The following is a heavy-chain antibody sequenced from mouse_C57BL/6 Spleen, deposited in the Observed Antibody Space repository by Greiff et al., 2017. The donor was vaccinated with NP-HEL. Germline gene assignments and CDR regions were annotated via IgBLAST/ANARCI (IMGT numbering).Heavy chain of an antibody. CDR3: AREDSYYYGSSYYAMDY. Sequence: VKLVESGAELARPGASVKLSCKASGYTFTSYGISWVKQRTGQGLEWIGEIYPRSGNTYYNEKFKGKATLTADKSSSTAYMELRSLTSEDSAVYFCAREDSYYYGSSYYAMDYWGQGTSVTVSS. CDR1: GYTFTSYG. V-gene: IGHV1-81*01. D-gene: IGHD1-1*01. J-gene: IGHJ4*01. CDR2: IYPRSGNT.